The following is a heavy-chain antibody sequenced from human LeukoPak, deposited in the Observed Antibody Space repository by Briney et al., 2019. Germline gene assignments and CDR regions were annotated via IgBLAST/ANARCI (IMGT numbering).Heavy chain of an antibody. Sequence: GGSLRLSCASYAFIFFNNGIHCVRQAPGKGLEWVAFVRSDRNVRSDGRNTLYADSVRVRFTLSRDNSKNTLNLQISSLGVEYTAVSYCAKDISSADGNSIDYWGQGTLVTVSS. J-gene: IGHJ4*02. V-gene: IGHV3-30*02. CDR3: AKDISSADGNSIDY. D-gene: IGHD4-23*01. CDR2: VRSDRNVRSDGRNT. CDR1: AFIFFNNG.